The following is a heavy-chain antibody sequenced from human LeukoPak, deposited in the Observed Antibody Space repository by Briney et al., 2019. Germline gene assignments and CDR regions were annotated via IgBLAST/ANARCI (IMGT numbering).Heavy chain of an antibody. J-gene: IGHJ4*02. CDR1: GFTFSSYG. Sequence: GRSLRLSCAASGFTFSSYGMHWVRQAPGKGLEWVAVIWYDGSNKYYADSVKGRFTISRDNSKNTLYLQMNSLRAEDTAVYYCARARTAMAYFDYWGQGTLVTVSS. V-gene: IGHV3-33*01. CDR3: ARARTAMAYFDY. CDR2: IWYDGSNK. D-gene: IGHD5-18*01.